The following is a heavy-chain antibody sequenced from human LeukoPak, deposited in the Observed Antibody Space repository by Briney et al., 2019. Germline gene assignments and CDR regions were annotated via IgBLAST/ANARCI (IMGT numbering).Heavy chain of an antibody. CDR3: ARWGKVVVNYYFDY. D-gene: IGHD2-15*01. CDR2: ISYDGSNK. J-gene: IGHJ4*02. CDR1: GFTFSSYA. Sequence: GGSLRLSCAASGFTFSSYAMHWVRQAPGKGLEWVAVISYDGSNKYYADSVKGRFTISRDNSKNTLYLQMNSLRAEDTAVYYCARWGKVVVNYYFDYWGQGTLVTVSS. V-gene: IGHV3-30*04.